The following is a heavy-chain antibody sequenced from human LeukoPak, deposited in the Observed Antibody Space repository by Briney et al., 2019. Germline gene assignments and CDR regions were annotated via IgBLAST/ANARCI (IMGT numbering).Heavy chain of an antibody. CDR2: INTNTGNP. D-gene: IGHD3-10*01. CDR3: ASGYYYGSGSYYNVIEDT. J-gene: IGHJ5*02. Sequence: GAAVRVSCKASGYSFVNFGISWVRQAPGQGLEWMGWINTNTGNPTYAQGFTGRFVFSLDTSVSTAYLQISSLKAEDTAVYYCASGYYYGSGSYYNVIEDTWGQGTLVTVSS. V-gene: IGHV7-4-1*02. CDR1: GYSFVNFG.